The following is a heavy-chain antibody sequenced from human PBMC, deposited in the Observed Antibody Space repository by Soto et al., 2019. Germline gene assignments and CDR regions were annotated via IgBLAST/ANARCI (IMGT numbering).Heavy chain of an antibody. CDR3: ASDHLEDFWSGSA. V-gene: IGHV1-69*13. CDR2: FIPVYRTL. CDR1: GGSFGKSA. J-gene: IGHJ5*02. D-gene: IGHD3-3*01. Sequence: SVKVSCKASGGSFGKSAINWVRQTPGQGLEWLGGFIPVYRTLNYAQKFQGRVTITADESTGTAYMTLSSLASDDTAVYYCASDHLEDFWSGSAWGQGTLVTVSS.